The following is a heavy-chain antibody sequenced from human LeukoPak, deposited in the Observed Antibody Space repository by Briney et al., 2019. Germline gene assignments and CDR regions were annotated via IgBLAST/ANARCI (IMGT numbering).Heavy chain of an antibody. CDR2: ISAYNGNT. CDR3: ARDVIPYSYGLGWFDP. Sequence: ASVKVSCKASGYTFTSYGISWVRQAPGQGLEWVGWISAYNGNTNYAQKLQGRVTMTTDTSTSTAYMELRSLRSDDTAVYYCARDVIPYSYGLGWFDPWGQETLVTVSS. CDR1: GYTFTSYG. D-gene: IGHD5-18*01. J-gene: IGHJ5*02. V-gene: IGHV1-18*01.